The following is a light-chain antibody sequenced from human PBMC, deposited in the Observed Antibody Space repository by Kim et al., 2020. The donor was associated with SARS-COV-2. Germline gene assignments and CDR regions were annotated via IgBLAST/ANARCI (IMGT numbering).Light chain of an antibody. V-gene: IGLV3-1*01. J-gene: IGLJ3*02. CDR3: QAWDSTWV. CDR2: QDS. Sequence: VYVSPGQTASITCSGDKLGDKYACWYQQKPGQSHVLVIYQDSKRPSGIPERFSGSNSGNTATLTISGTQAMDEADYYCQAWDSTWVFGGGTQLTVL. CDR1: KLGDKY.